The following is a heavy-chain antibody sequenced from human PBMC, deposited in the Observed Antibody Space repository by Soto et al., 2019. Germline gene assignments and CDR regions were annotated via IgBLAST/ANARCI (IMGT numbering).Heavy chain of an antibody. CDR2: ISGSGGST. D-gene: IGHD3-9*01. Sequence: GESLKISCAASGFTFSSYAMSWVRQAPGKGLEWVSAISGSGGSTYYADSVKGRFTISRDNSKNTLYLQMNSLRAEDTAVYYCAKADFWDWDYWGQGTLVTVSS. V-gene: IGHV3-23*01. CDR1: GFTFSSYA. CDR3: AKADFWDWDY. J-gene: IGHJ4*02.